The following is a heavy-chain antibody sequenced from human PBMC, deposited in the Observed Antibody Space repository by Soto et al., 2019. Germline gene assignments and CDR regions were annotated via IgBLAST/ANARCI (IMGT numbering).Heavy chain of an antibody. CDR1: GFTFSSYA. CDR3: VKGAHYDIRPFDY. Sequence: GGSLRLSCSASGFTFSSYAMHWVRQAPGKGLEYVSAISSNGGSTYYADSVKGRFTISRDNSKNTLYLQMGSLRAEDTAVYYCVKGAHYDIRPFDYWGQGTLVTVSS. J-gene: IGHJ4*02. V-gene: IGHV3-64D*08. CDR2: ISSNGGST. D-gene: IGHD3-9*01.